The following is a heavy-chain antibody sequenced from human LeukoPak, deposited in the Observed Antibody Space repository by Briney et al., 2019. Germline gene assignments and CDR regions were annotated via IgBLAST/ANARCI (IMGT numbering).Heavy chain of an antibody. D-gene: IGHD4-23*01. CDR2: TSGSGGST. CDR1: GFTLRSYA. V-gene: IGHV3-23*01. Sequence: PGGSLRPSSAASGFTLRSYAMSWVRQPPGKGLEWVSATSGSGGSTYYADSVKGRFTISRDNSKNTLYLQMSSLRAEDTAVYYCAKDLSLRWPQYYFDYWGQGTLVTVSS. CDR3: AKDLSLRWPQYYFDY. J-gene: IGHJ4*02.